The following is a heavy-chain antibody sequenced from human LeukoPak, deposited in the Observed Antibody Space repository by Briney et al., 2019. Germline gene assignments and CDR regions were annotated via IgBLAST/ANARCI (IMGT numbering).Heavy chain of an antibody. V-gene: IGHV3-30*04. J-gene: IGHJ4*02. CDR1: GFTFSSYA. CDR2: ISYDGSNK. Sequence: PGRSLRLSCAASGFTFSSYAMHGVRQAPGKGLEWVAVISYDGSNKYYADSVKGRFTISRDNSKNTLYLQMNSLRAEDTAVYYCARHAYTYYYGSGSHFDYWGQGTLVTVS. CDR3: ARHAYTYYYGSGSHFDY. D-gene: IGHD3-10*01.